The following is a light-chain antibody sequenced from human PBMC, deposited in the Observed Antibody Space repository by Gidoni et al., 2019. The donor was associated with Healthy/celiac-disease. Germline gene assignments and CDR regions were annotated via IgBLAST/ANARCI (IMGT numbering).Light chain of an antibody. J-gene: IGLJ1*01. V-gene: IGLV1-44*01. Sequence: QSVLTQPPSASRTPGQRVTISCSGSISNIGSNTVNWNQQLPGTAPKLLIYSNNQRPSGVPDRFSGSKSGTSASLAISGLQSEDEADYYCAAWDDSLNGYVFGTGTKVTVL. CDR1: ISNIGSNT. CDR2: SNN. CDR3: AAWDDSLNGYV.